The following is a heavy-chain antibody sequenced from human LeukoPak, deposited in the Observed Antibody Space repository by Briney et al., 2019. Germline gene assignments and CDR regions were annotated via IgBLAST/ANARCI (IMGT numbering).Heavy chain of an antibody. Sequence: PGGSLRLSCAASGFTFSSYDMHWVRQATGKGLEWVSAIGTAGDTYYPGSVKGRFTISRENAKNSLYLQMNSQRAGDTAVYYCARESYGDYALDVWGQGTTVTVSS. CDR1: GFTFSSYD. CDR3: ARESYGDYALDV. J-gene: IGHJ6*02. D-gene: IGHD4-17*01. V-gene: IGHV3-13*01. CDR2: IGTAGDT.